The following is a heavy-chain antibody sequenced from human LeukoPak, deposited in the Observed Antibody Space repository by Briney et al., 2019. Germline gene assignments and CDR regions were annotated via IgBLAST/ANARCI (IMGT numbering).Heavy chain of an antibody. CDR3: ARGGTAGSFDY. J-gene: IGHJ4*02. Sequence: PGGSLRLSCAASGFSFNNYWMSWVRQAPGKGLEWVANIKQDGSGKYYVDSVKGRFTISRDNANDSLYLQMNSLRVEDTAVYYCARGGTAGSFDYWGQGTLVSVSS. D-gene: IGHD2-15*01. CDR1: GFSFNNYW. CDR2: IKQDGSGK. V-gene: IGHV3-7*01.